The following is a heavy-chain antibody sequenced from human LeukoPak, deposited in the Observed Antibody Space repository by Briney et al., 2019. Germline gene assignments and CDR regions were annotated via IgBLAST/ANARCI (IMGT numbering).Heavy chain of an antibody. D-gene: IGHD5-18*01. CDR3: AREERGYSYALLY. CDR2: IWFDGSNQ. J-gene: IGHJ4*02. Sequence: GGSLRLSCAASGFTFSSYGMHWVRQAPGKGLEWVAVIWFDGSNQYYADSVNGRFTISRDNSKNTLYLEMNSLRDEDTAVFYCAREERGYSYALLYWGQGTLVTVSS. V-gene: IGHV3-33*01. CDR1: GFTFSSYG.